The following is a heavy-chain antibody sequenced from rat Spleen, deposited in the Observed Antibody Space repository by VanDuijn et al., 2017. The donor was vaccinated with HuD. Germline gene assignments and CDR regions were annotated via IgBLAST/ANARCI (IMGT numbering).Heavy chain of an antibody. D-gene: IGHD1-11*01. CDR1: GFSLTSYN. V-gene: IGHV2-45*01. CDR3: TRENGGLPVAY. J-gene: IGHJ2*01. CDR2: MWSSGSA. Sequence: QVQLKESGPGLVQPSETLSLTCTVSGFSLTSYNVHWVRQPPGKGLEWMGVMWSSGSADYNSVLKSRLSISRDTSKNQVFLKMNSLQTDDTGTYYCTRENGGLPVAYWGQGVMVTVSS.